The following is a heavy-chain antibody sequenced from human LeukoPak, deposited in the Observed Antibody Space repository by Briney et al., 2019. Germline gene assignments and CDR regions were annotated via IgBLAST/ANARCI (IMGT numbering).Heavy chain of an antibody. V-gene: IGHV3-23*01. J-gene: IGHJ5*02. D-gene: IGHD6-13*01. CDR3: VKGPHHSSSWS. CDR2: ISSSGGNT. CDR1: GFTFSSYA. Sequence: GSLRLSCAASGFTFSSYALTWVRQAPGKGLEWVSSISSSGGNTYYADSVKGRLTISRDNSKNTLYLQMNSLRAEDTAVYYCVKGPHHSSSWSCGQGTLVTVSS.